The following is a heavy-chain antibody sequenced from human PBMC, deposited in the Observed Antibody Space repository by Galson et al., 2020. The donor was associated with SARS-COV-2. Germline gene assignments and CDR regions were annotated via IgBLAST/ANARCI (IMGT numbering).Heavy chain of an antibody. CDR1: GFPFSTYS. Sequence: GSLRLSCAASGFPFSTYSMTWVRLAPGKGLEWVSSISTSSSYTYYVDSVKGRFSISRDNPRNSLYLQMNSLRAEDTAVYYCARDEGIRGYNYGRLYYGMDVWGQGTTVTVSS. V-gene: IGHV3-21*01. J-gene: IGHJ6*02. CDR3: ARDEGIRGYNYGRLYYGMDV. D-gene: IGHD5-18*01. CDR2: ISTSSSYT.